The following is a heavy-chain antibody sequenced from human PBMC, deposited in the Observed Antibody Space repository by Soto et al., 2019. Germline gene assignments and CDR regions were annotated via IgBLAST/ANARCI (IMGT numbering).Heavy chain of an antibody. V-gene: IGHV1-18*01. D-gene: IGHD3-10*01. CDR2: ISAYNGNT. Sequence: GASVKVSCKASGYTFTSYGISWVRQAPGQGLEWVGWISAYNGNTNYAQKLQGRVTMTTDTSTSTAYMELRSLRSDDTAVYYCARDGSMVRGVIAPDFDYWGQGTLVTVSS. CDR3: ARDGSMVRGVIAPDFDY. J-gene: IGHJ4*02. CDR1: GYTFTSYG.